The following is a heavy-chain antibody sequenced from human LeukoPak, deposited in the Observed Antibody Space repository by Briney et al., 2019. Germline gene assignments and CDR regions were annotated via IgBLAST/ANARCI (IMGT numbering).Heavy chain of an antibody. CDR1: GYTFTGYY. V-gene: IGHV1-2*02. J-gene: IGHJ4*02. CDR2: INPNSGGT. Sequence: ASVKVSCKASGYTFTGYYMHWVRQAPGQGLEWMGWINPNSGGTNYAQKFQGRVTMTRDMSTSTVYMELSSLRSEDTAVYYCARTHDYGDYIDYWGQGTLVTVSS. D-gene: IGHD4-17*01. CDR3: ARTHDYGDYIDY.